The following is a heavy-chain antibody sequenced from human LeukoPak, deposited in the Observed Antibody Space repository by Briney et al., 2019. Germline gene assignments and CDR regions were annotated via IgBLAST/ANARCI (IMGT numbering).Heavy chain of an antibody. D-gene: IGHD6-19*01. J-gene: IGHJ4*02. V-gene: IGHV3-7*03. CDR3: VKNDGWFHLAQ. CDR2: IKNDGSET. Sequence: GGSLRLSCAVSGFNFRDHWMDWVRQAPGKGLEWVGHIKNDGSETYYLDSLKGRFSISRDNTNNALYLQMNSLRVEDAAVYYCVKNDGWFHLAQWGQGTLVTVSS. CDR1: GFNFRDHW.